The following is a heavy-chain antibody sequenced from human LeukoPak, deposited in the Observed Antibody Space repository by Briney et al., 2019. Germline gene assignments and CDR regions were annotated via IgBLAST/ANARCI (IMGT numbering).Heavy chain of an antibody. D-gene: IGHD3-3*01. Sequence: SETLSLXCAVSGYSISSGYYWGWIRQPPGKGLEWIGSIYHSGSTYYNPSLKSRVTISVDTSKNQFSLKLSSVTAADTAVYYCARHWEWLPHYYFDYWGQGTLVTVSS. J-gene: IGHJ4*02. CDR2: IYHSGST. V-gene: IGHV4-38-2*01. CDR1: GYSISSGYY. CDR3: ARHWEWLPHYYFDY.